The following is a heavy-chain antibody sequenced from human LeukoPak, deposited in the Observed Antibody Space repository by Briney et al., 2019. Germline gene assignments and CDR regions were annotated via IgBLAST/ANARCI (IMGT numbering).Heavy chain of an antibody. CDR1: GFTFSGYW. Sequence: GGSLRLSCAASGFTFSGYWMHWVRQAPGKGLVWVSCISFDGSGATYADSVKGRFTISRDNSKNTLYLQMNSLRAEDTAVYYCAKDKYYAWDYWGQGTLVTVSS. D-gene: IGHD2-2*01. J-gene: IGHJ4*02. CDR3: AKDKYYAWDY. CDR2: ISFDGSGA. V-gene: IGHV3-74*01.